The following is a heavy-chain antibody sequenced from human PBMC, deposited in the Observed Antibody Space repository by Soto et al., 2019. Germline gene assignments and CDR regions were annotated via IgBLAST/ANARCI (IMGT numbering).Heavy chain of an antibody. CDR1: GGTFSNSA. J-gene: IGHJ6*02. Sequence: SVKVSCKASGGTFSNSAISWVRQAPGQGLEWMGGIMPIFRTPDYAQKFQGRVTVTADESTSTAYKELSGLRSNDTAVYYCARDKDRQQLGGNYYYILDVWGQGTTVTVSS. CDR2: IMPIFRTP. D-gene: IGHD3-3*02. CDR3: ARDKDRQQLGGNYYYILDV. V-gene: IGHV1-69*13.